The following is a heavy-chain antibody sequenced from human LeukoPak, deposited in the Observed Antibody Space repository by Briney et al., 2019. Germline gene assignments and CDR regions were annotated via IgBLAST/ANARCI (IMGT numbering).Heavy chain of an antibody. D-gene: IGHD6-19*01. CDR1: GYTFTSYY. Sequence: ASVKVSCKASGYTFTSYYMHWVRQAPGQGLERMGLINPSGGSTSYAQTFQGRVTMTRDTSTSTVYMELSSLRSEYTAVYYCARDAGSSGWYVSCDYWGQGTLVTVSS. CDR3: ARDAGSSGWYVSCDY. CDR2: INPSGGST. J-gene: IGHJ4*02. V-gene: IGHV1-46*01.